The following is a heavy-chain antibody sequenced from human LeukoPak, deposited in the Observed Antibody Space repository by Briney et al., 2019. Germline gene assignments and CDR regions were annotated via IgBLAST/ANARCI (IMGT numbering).Heavy chain of an antibody. D-gene: IGHD4/OR15-4a*01. J-gene: IGHJ4*02. V-gene: IGHV3-53*01. CDR1: GFTVSSNS. CDR2: IYSDNT. Sequence: GGSLRLACTVSGFTVSSNSMSWVRQAPGKGLEWVSFIYSDNTHYSDSVKGRFTISRDNSKNTLYLQMNSLRAEDTAVYYCARRAGAYSHPYDYWGQGTLVTVSS. CDR3: ARRAGAYSHPYDY.